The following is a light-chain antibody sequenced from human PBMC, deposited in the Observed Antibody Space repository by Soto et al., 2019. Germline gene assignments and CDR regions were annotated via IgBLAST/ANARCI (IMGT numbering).Light chain of an antibody. V-gene: IGKV3D-7*01. CDR2: GAS. CDR1: KRVRSGT. CDR3: QQDYNLPWT. Sequence: EFVLTQSPATLFLSPGEGATLSGRAGKRVRSGTLSWYQQKPGQAPRLLIYGASTRATGIPARFSGSGSGTDFTLTISSLQPEDFAVYYCQQDYNLPWTFGQGTKVEIK. J-gene: IGKJ1*01.